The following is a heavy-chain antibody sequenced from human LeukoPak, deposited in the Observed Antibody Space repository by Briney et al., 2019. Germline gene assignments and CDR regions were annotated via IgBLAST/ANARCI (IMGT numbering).Heavy chain of an antibody. D-gene: IGHD5-24*01. Sequence: TGGSLRLSCEGSGFTFRSYAMHWVRQAPGKGLEWVAVISYDGSNKYYVDSVKGRFTISRDNSKNTLYLHMKSLRVEDTAVYYCARGPDGYNSHFDYWGQGTLVTVSS. J-gene: IGHJ4*02. CDR3: ARGPDGYNSHFDY. CDR1: GFTFRSYA. V-gene: IGHV3-30-3*01. CDR2: ISYDGSNK.